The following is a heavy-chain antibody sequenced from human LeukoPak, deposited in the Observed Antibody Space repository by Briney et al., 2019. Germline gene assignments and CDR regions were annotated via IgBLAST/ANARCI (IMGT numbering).Heavy chain of an antibody. V-gene: IGHV1-2*02. J-gene: IGHJ4*02. Sequence: ASVTVSCKASGYTFTVYYMHWVRQAPGQGLEWMGWINPNSGGTNYAQKFQGRVTMTRDTSISTAYMELSRLRSDDTAVYYCARDLIQLELYYFDYWGQGTLVTVSS. D-gene: IGHD1-1*01. CDR3: ARDLIQLELYYFDY. CDR1: GYTFTVYY. CDR2: INPNSGGT.